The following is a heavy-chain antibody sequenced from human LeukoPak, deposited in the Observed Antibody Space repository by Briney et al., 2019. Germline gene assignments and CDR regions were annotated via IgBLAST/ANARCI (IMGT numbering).Heavy chain of an antibody. CDR1: GFAFSNYA. V-gene: IGHV3-23*01. Sequence: GGSLRLSCAASGFAFSNYAMSWVRQTPGKGLEWVSSIGGSGADTYSADSVKGRFIISRDNSKNTLYLQMNSLRAEDTAVYYCAKDLRPSGGFWGQGALVTVAS. CDR3: AKDLRPSGGF. J-gene: IGHJ4*02. CDR2: IGGSGADT. D-gene: IGHD5-12*01.